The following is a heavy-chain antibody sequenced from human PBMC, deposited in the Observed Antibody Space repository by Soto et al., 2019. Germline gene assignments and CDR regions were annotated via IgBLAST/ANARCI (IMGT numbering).Heavy chain of an antibody. CDR1: GFTVSSIY. J-gene: IGHJ5*02. V-gene: IGHV3-53*01. CDR2: IYSGGST. CDR3: ARARPPNWFDP. Sequence: GGSLRLSCAASGFTVSSIYMSWVRQAPGKGLEWVSVIYSGGSTYYADSVKGRFTISRDNSKNTLYLQMNSLRAEDMAVYYCARARPPNWFDPWGQGTLVTVSS.